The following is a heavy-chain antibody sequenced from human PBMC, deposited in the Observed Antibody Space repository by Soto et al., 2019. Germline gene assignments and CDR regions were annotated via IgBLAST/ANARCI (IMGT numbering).Heavy chain of an antibody. J-gene: IGHJ5*02. CDR1: GFSLSTSGVG. Sequence: QITLKESGPTLVKPTQTLTLTCTFSGFSLSTSGVGVGWIRQPPGKALEWLALIYWNDDKRYSPSLKSRLTITKDTSKNQVVLTMTNMDPVDTATYYSAHRALSSSWYWWFDPWGQGTLVTVSS. CDR3: AHRALSSSWYWWFDP. D-gene: IGHD6-13*01. CDR2: IYWNDDK. V-gene: IGHV2-5*01.